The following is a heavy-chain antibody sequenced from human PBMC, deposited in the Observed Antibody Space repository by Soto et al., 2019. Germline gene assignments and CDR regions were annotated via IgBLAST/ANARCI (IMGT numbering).Heavy chain of an antibody. Sequence: QVQLQESSPGLVKPSQTLSLTCTVSGGSISSGGYYWSWIRQHPGKGLEWIGYIYYSGSTYYNPSLKRLVTNSVDTSKNPFSLKLSTVPAADTAVYYWARGRVVVVLSRGGLDYWGKGTLVSVSS. CDR3: ARGRVVVVLSRGGLDY. CDR2: IYYSGST. V-gene: IGHV4-31*01. D-gene: IGHD3-22*01. CDR1: GGSISSGGYY. J-gene: IGHJ4*02.